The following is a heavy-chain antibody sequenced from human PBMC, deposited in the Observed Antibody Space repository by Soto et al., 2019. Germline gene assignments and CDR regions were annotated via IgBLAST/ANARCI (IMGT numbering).Heavy chain of an antibody. CDR1: GYTFTSYA. J-gene: IGHJ6*02. CDR2: INAGNGNT. CDR3: ARGKPLYCISTSCYYVYYGMDV. V-gene: IGHV1-3*05. D-gene: IGHD2-2*01. Sequence: QVQLVQSGAEEKKPGASVKVSCKASGYTFTSYAMHWVRQAPGQRLEWMGWINAGNGNTKYSQKFQGGVTITRDTSASTAYMELSSLRSEDTAVYYCARGKPLYCISTSCYYVYYGMDVWGQGTTVTVSS.